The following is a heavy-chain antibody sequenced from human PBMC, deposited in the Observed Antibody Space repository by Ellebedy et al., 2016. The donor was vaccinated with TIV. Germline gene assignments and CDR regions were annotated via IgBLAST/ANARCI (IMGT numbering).Heavy chain of an antibody. Sequence: GESLKISCAASGFTFSDYYMSWIRQAPGKGLEWVSAISGSGDRTHYADSVQGRFTISRDNSKNTLFLQLNSVRAEDAAVYYCAREIWFGELLTVNFWGQGTLVTVSS. CDR1: GFTFSDYY. V-gene: IGHV3-23*01. D-gene: IGHD3-10*01. CDR2: ISGSGDRT. J-gene: IGHJ4*02. CDR3: AREIWFGELLTVNF.